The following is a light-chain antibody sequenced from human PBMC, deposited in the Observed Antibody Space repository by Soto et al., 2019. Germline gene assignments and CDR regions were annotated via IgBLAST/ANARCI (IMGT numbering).Light chain of an antibody. J-gene: IGKJ2*01. CDR2: GTS. CDR3: QQCNERPLT. V-gene: IGKV3-15*01. Sequence: EIVMTQSPATLSVSPGERATLSCRASQSVGSYLAWYQQKPGQAPRLLIYGTSTRATGIPARFSGSGSGTEFTLTISSLQSEDFAVYYCQQCNERPLTFGQGTKLEIK. CDR1: QSVGSY.